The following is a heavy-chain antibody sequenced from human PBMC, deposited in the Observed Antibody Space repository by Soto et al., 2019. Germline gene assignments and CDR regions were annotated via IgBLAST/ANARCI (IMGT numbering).Heavy chain of an antibody. J-gene: IGHJ4*02. V-gene: IGHV3-23*01. CDR2: ISGNGGYT. D-gene: IGHD5-12*01. CDR3: VKPPDRDGRWLHFDY. CDR1: GFTFSSYA. Sequence: EVQLLESGGGLIQPGGSLRLSCAASGFTFSSYAMSWVRQAPGKGLEWVSAISGNGGYTYYADSVKGRFTISRDNSRDTPYLQMNSLRADDTAVYYCVKPPDRDGRWLHFDYWGQGRLVTVSS.